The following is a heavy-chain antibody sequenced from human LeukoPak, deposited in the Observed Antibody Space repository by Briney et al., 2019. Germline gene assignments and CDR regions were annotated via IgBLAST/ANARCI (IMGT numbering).Heavy chain of an antibody. CDR2: IVVGSGNT. J-gene: IGHJ4*02. CDR1: GFTFTSSA. V-gene: IGHV1-58*01. Sequence: SVKVSCKASGFTFTSSAVQWVRQARGQRLEWIGWIVVGSGNTNYAQKFQERVTITRDVSTSTAYMELSSLRSEDTAVYYCARGAWSPVTTPDYWGQGTLVTVSS. CDR3: ARGAWSPVTTPDY. D-gene: IGHD4-17*01.